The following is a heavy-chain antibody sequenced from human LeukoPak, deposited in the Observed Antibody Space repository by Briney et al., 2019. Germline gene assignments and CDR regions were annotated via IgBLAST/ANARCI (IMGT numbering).Heavy chain of an antibody. J-gene: IGHJ3*02. D-gene: IGHD2-2*01. Sequence: SETLSLTCAVSGGSISSSNWWSWVRQPPGKGLEWIGEIYHSGSTNYNPSLKSRVTISVDTSKNQFSLKLSSVTAADTAVYYCAGTYCSSTSCTDAFDIWGQGTMVTVSS. CDR3: AGTYCSSTSCTDAFDI. V-gene: IGHV4-4*02. CDR2: IYHSGST. CDR1: GGSISSSNW.